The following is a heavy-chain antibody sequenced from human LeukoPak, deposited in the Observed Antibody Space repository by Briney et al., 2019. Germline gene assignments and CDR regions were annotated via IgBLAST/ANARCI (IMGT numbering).Heavy chain of an antibody. CDR1: GFTFSSYE. CDR2: ISSSGSTI. CDR3: AELGITMIGGV. D-gene: IGHD3-10*02. V-gene: IGHV3-48*03. J-gene: IGHJ6*04. Sequence: GGSLRLSCAASGFTFSSYEMNWVRRAPGKGLEWVSYISSSGSTIYYTDSVKGRFTISRDNAKNSLYLQMNSLRAEDTAVYYCAELGITMIGGVWGKGTTVTISS.